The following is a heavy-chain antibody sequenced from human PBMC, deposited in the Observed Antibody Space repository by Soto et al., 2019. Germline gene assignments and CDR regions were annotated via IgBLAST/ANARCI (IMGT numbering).Heavy chain of an antibody. Sequence: GASVKVSCKASGYTFTGYYMRWVRQAPGQGLEWMGWINPNSGGTNYAQKFQGWVTMTRDTSISTAYMELSRLRSDDTAVYYCARSLSSVLEWSIFDPWGQGTLVTVSS. J-gene: IGHJ5*02. CDR1: GYTFTGYY. CDR2: INPNSGGT. CDR3: ARSLSSVLEWSIFDP. D-gene: IGHD3-3*01. V-gene: IGHV1-2*04.